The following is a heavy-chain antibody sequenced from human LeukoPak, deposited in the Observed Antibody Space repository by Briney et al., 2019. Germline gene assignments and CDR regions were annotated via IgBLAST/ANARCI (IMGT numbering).Heavy chain of an antibody. CDR2: ISAYNGDT. J-gene: IGHJ5*02. D-gene: IGHD3-3*01. Sequence: GASVKVSCKASGYTFINYGITWVRQAPGQGLEWVGCISAYNGDTNYAQKLQGRVTMTTDTSTSTAYMELRSLRSDDTALYYCARFDFDFWSCRSFDPWGQGTLVTVSS. CDR3: ARFDFDFWSCRSFDP. CDR1: GYTFINYG. V-gene: IGHV1-18*01.